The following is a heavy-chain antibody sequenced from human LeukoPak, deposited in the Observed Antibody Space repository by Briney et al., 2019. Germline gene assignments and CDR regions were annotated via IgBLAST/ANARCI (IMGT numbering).Heavy chain of an antibody. CDR2: ISWNSGSI. Sequence: GGSLRLSCAASGFTFDDYAMHWVRQAPGKGLEWVSGISWNSGSIGYADSVKGRFTISRDNAKNSLYLQMNSLRAENTALYYCAKDRRMDVWGQGTTVTVSS. J-gene: IGHJ6*02. CDR3: AKDRRMDV. CDR1: GFTFDDYA. V-gene: IGHV3-9*01.